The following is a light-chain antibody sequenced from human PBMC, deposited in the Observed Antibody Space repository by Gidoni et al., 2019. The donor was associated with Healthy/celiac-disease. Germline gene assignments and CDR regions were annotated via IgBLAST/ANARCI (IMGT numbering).Light chain of an antibody. V-gene: IGKV3-11*01. CDR2: VAS. J-gene: IGKJ3*01. CDR1: QSVNSN. CDR3: QQRSNWPLFT. Sequence: EIVLTQSPATLPLPPGERATLSCRASQSVNSNLAWYQQKPGQAPRPLIYVASDRATGIPARFSGSGAGTDFTLTISSLVPEDFAVYYCQQRSNWPLFTFGPGTKVDIK.